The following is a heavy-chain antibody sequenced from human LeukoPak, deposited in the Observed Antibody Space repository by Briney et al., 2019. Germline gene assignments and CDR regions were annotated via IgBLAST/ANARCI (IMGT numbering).Heavy chain of an antibody. CDR1: GFTFSSYS. J-gene: IGHJ6*03. CDR2: ISSSSSYI. CDR3: ARDRGGYCSGGSCYSYYYYYMDV. V-gene: IGHV3-21*01. D-gene: IGHD2-15*01. Sequence: PGGSLRLSCAASGFTFSSYSMNWVRQAPGKGLEWVSSISSSSSYIYYADSVKGRFTISRDNAKNSLYLQMNSLRAEDTAVYYCARDRGGYCSGGSCYSYYYYYMDVWGKGTTVTVSS.